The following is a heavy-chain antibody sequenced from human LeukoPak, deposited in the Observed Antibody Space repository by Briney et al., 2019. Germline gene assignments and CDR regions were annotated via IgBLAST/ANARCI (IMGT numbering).Heavy chain of an antibody. V-gene: IGHV4-61*01. J-gene: IGHJ2*01. Sequence: SETLSLTCTVSSDSISSSSCYWGWIRQPPGKGLEWIGYIYYSGSTNYNPSLKSRVTISVDTSKNQFSLKLSSVTAADTAVYYCARDLWGSDWYFDLWGRGTLVTVSS. CDR2: IYYSGST. CDR1: SDSISSSSCY. CDR3: ARDLWGSDWYFDL. D-gene: IGHD7-27*01.